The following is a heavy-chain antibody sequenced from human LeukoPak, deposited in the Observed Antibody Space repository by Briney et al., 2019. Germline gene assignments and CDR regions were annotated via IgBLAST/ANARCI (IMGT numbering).Heavy chain of an antibody. CDR1: GYTFTGYY. V-gene: IGHV1-2*02. D-gene: IGHD5-12*01. Sequence: ASVKVSCKASGYTFTGYYMHWVRQAPGQGPEWMGWINPNTGGTNYAQKFQGRVTMTRDTSISTAYMELSSLRSEDTAVYYCATSVGRGYSGYDFDYWGQGTLVTVSS. CDR2: INPNTGGT. CDR3: ATSVGRGYSGYDFDY. J-gene: IGHJ4*02.